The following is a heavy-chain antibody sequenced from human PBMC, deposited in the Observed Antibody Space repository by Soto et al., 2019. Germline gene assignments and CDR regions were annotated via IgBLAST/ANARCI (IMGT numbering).Heavy chain of an antibody. Sequence: EVQLVESGGGLAQPGGSLRLSCTASGFTFSSYSMTWVRQAPGEGLEWLANIKEDGSEKYYVDSVTGRFTFSRDNAKKSLYLEMNSLRAEDTAVYYCARGRTTFGNSYYMDVWGKGTTVTVSS. CDR1: GFTFSSYS. CDR2: IKEDGSEK. V-gene: IGHV3-7*01. CDR3: ARGRTTFGNSYYMDV. D-gene: IGHD3-3*01. J-gene: IGHJ6*03.